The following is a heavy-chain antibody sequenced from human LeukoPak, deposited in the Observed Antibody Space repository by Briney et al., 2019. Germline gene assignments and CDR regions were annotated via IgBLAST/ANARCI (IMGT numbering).Heavy chain of an antibody. CDR3: AGLGSSGYYYVDY. D-gene: IGHD3-22*01. V-gene: IGHV4-4*02. Sequence: PSETLSLTCAVSGGSISSSNWWSWVRQPPGKGLEWIGEIYHSGSTNYNPSLKSRVTISVDKSKNQFSLKLSSVTAADTAVYYCAGLGSSGYYYVDYWGQGTLVTVSS. CDR2: IYHSGST. CDR1: GGSISSSNW. J-gene: IGHJ4*02.